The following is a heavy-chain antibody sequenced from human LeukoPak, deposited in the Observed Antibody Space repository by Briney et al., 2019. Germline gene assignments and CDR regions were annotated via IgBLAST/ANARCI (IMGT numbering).Heavy chain of an antibody. Sequence: KPSETLSLTCTVSGGSISSSSYYWGWIRQPPGKGLEWIGSIYYSGSTYYNPSLKSRVTISVDTSKNQFSLKLSSVTAADTAVYYRASCSGWTRDQEFDPWGQGTLVTVSS. CDR2: IYYSGST. V-gene: IGHV4-39*07. J-gene: IGHJ5*02. D-gene: IGHD6-19*01. CDR1: GGSISSSSYY. CDR3: ASCSGWTRDQEFDP.